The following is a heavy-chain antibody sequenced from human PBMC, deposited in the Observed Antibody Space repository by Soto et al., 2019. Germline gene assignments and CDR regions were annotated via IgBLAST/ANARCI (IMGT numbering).Heavy chain of an antibody. CDR1: GFDFSNTW. CDR2: INSDGSSK. D-gene: IGHD3-16*01. Sequence: GGSLRLSCATSGFDFSNTWIHWVRQVPGKGLVWVSRINSDGSSKIYADSVKGRFTISRDNAKNTVYLQMSILSVEDTAVYYCAKDWFYTIDSWGQGTPVTV. V-gene: IGHV3-74*01. J-gene: IGHJ4*02. CDR3: AKDWFYTIDS.